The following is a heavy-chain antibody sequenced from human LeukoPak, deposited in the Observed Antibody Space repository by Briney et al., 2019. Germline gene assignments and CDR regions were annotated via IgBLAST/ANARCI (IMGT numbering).Heavy chain of an antibody. V-gene: IGHV4-59*08. D-gene: IGHD3-16*02. CDR2: IYVTGT. CDR1: GGSIGTYY. Sequence: SETLSLTCTVSGGSIGTYYWSWVRQSPGPGLEWIGYIYVTGTRYNPYLQSRVTISVDRSRNQFFLKMTSVTAADTAVYYCARHIGGGIEDMDVWGRGTKVTVPS. CDR3: ARHIGGGIEDMDV. J-gene: IGHJ6*03.